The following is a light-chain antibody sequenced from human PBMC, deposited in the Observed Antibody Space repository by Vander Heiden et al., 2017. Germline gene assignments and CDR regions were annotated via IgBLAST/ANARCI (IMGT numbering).Light chain of an antibody. CDR2: DTS. CDR1: TGAVTSGHY. CDR3: LLSYSGAGRV. J-gene: IGLJ3*02. Sequence: QAVVTQEPPLTVSPGGTVTLTCGSSTGAVTSGHYPYWFQQKPGQAPRTLIYDTSNKHSWTPARFSGSLLGGKAALTLSGAQPEDEAEYYCLLSYSGAGRVFGGGTKLTVL. V-gene: IGLV7-46*01.